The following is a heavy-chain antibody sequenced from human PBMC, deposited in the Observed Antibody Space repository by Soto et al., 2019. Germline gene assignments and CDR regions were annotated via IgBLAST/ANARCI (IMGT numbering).Heavy chain of an antibody. Sequence: GASVKVSCQACGGTFSSYVISWVRQAPGQGLEWMGGIIPVFGTANYAQKYQGSVTITADESTSTAYMEPSSLRSEDTAVYDCARPQERRYYSGGMDFWGQGTTVTVSS. J-gene: IGHJ6*02. V-gene: IGHV1-69*13. CDR2: IIPVFGTA. CDR1: GGTFSSYV. D-gene: IGHD1-1*01. CDR3: ARPQERRYYSGGMDF.